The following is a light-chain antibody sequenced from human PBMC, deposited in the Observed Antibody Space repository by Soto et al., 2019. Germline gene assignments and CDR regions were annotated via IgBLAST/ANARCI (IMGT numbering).Light chain of an antibody. V-gene: IGKV3-15*01. CDR1: QSVSSN. CDR2: GAS. CDR3: QQYNNWPRT. J-gene: IGKJ2*01. Sequence: EIVMTQSPATLSVSPGERATVSCRASQSVSSNLAWYQQKPGQAPRLLIYGASTRATGIPARFSGSESGTEFTLTIGSLQSKDFEVNYCQQYNNWPRTFDQGTKLEIK.